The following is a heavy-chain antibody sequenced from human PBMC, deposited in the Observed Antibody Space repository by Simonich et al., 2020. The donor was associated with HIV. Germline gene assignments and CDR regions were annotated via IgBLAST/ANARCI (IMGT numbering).Heavy chain of an antibody. D-gene: IGHD4-17*01. CDR1: GGSISSYY. CDR3: ARRPTTVTSWGYYYYYMDV. J-gene: IGHJ6*03. V-gene: IGHV4-59*08. Sequence: QVQLQESGPGLVKPSETLSLTCTVSGGSISSYYLSWIRQPPEKGLEWLGYIYHSGVTTSNPTLKGGGTISVDTSTHQVSLKLSSVTAADTAVYYCARRPTTVTSWGYYYYYMDVWGKGTTVTVSS. CDR2: IYHSGVT.